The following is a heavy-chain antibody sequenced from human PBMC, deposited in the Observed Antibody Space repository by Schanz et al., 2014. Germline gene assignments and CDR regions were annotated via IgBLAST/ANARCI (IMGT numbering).Heavy chain of an antibody. Sequence: EVQLLESGGGLVQPGGSLRLSCAASGFTFSTSAMSWVRQVPGKGLEWVSAILGLASTTYYADSVKGRFTISRDNSKNTLFLQMNSLRVEDSAIYYCAKDISDTSGKDDYWGQGTLVTVSS. CDR2: ILGLASTT. CDR3: AKDISDTSGKDDY. J-gene: IGHJ4*02. CDR1: GFTFSTSA. D-gene: IGHD3-22*01. V-gene: IGHV3-23*01.